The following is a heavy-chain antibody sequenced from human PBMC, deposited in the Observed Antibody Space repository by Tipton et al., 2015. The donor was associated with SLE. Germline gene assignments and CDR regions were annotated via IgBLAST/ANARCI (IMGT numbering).Heavy chain of an antibody. D-gene: IGHD2-15*01. CDR3: ARGNIVVVVAATRFDY. CDR1: GFSFSTYW. Sequence: SLRLSCAASGFSFSTYWMSWVRQAPGKGLEWVANINQDGGEKYYVDSVKGRFTISRDNAKNSLYLQMNSLRAEDTAVYYCARGNIVVVVAATRFDYWGQGTLVTVSS. J-gene: IGHJ4*02. CDR2: INQDGGEK. V-gene: IGHV3-7*01.